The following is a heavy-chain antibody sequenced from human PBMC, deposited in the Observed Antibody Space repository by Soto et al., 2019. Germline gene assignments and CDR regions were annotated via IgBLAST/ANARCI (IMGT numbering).Heavy chain of an antibody. Sequence: QVQLVQSGAEVKKPGSSVKVSCKASGGTFSSYAISWVRQAPGQGLEWMGGIIPIFGTANYAQKFQGRVTITADESTSTAYMELRSLRSEDTAVYYCARDCSSTSCFLYYYGMDVWGQGTTVTVSS. CDR1: GGTFSSYA. V-gene: IGHV1-69*01. CDR2: IIPIFGTA. CDR3: ARDCSSTSCFLYYYGMDV. D-gene: IGHD2-2*01. J-gene: IGHJ6*02.